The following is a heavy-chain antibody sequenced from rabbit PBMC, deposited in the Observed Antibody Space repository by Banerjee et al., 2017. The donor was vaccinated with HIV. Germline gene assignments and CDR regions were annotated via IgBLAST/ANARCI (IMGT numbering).Heavy chain of an antibody. CDR3: ARYPISSGAWFNL. CDR1: GFDFSSSYY. Sequence: QEQLVESGGGLVQPEGSLTLTCTTSGFDFSSSYYMCWVRQAPGKGLEWIGCIGTGSGTIYYASWAKGRFTISKTSSTRVTLQMTSLTAADTATYFCARYPISSGAWFNLWGPGTLVTVS. V-gene: IGHV1S45*01. CDR2: IGTGSGTI. J-gene: IGHJ4*01. D-gene: IGHD1-1*01.